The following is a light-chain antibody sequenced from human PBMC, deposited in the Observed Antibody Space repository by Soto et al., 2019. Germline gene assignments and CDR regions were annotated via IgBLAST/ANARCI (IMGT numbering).Light chain of an antibody. CDR1: ESVRSR. CDR2: DAS. J-gene: IGKJ3*01. CDR3: QQRTNWACT. V-gene: IGKV3-11*01. Sequence: EIVLTQSPAILSLSPGERATLSCRASESVRSRLAWYQHKPGQPPRLLIFDASSRATDIPARFSGSGSGTDFTLTISSLEPEDFAVYYCQQRTNWACTFGPVTRVDIK.